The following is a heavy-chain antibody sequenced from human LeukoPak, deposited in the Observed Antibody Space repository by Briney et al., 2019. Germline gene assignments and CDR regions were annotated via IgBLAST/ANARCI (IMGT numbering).Heavy chain of an antibody. Sequence: PGGSLRLSCAASGFTFNTYAVHWVRQAPGKGLEWDSSISSSSSYIYYADSVKGRFTISRDNAKNSLYLQMNSLRAEDTAVYYCARVPALWFGEENWFDPWGQGTLVTVSS. CDR1: GFTFNTYA. D-gene: IGHD3-10*01. V-gene: IGHV3-21*01. CDR3: ARVPALWFGEENWFDP. CDR2: ISSSSSYI. J-gene: IGHJ5*02.